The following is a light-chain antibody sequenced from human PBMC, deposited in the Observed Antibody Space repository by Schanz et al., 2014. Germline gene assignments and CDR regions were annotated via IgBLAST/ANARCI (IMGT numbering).Light chain of an antibody. CDR2: DVS. J-gene: IGLJ2*01. Sequence: QSALTQPASVSGSPGQSITISCTGTSSDIGDYDYVSWYQQHPGKAPKLMIYDVSSRPSGVSNRFSGSKSGNTASLTISGLQAEDEADYYCNSYTSSSTLVVFGGGTQLTVL. CDR3: NSYTSSSTLVV. V-gene: IGLV2-14*01. CDR1: SSDIGDYDY.